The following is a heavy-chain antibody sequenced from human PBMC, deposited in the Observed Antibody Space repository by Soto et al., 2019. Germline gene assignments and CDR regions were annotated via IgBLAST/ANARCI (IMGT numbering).Heavy chain of an antibody. D-gene: IGHD3-10*01. CDR2: IWYDGSNK. Sequence: QVQLVESGGGVVQSGRSLRLSCAASGFTFSSYGMHWVRQAPGKGLEWVAVIWYDGSNKYYADSVKGRFTISRDNSKNTLYLQMNSLRAEDTAVYYCASEIRVTMVRGAGVDYWGQGTLVTVSS. J-gene: IGHJ4*02. V-gene: IGHV3-33*01. CDR3: ASEIRVTMVRGAGVDY. CDR1: GFTFSSYG.